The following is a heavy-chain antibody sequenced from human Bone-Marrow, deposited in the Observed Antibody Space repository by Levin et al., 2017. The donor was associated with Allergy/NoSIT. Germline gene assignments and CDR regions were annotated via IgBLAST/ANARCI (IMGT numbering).Heavy chain of an antibody. V-gene: IGHV4-59*02. D-gene: IGHD3-9*01. CDR2: ISKTGRT. Sequence: PSETLSLTCTVSGGSVTTKYWNWIRQPPGKGLEWIGYISKTGRTNYSPSLKSRVTILVDKSKKQFSLKLTSVTAADTAVYFCARDPGPDWFSPDVWGRGTLVIVSS. CDR1: GGSVTTKY. J-gene: IGHJ2*01. CDR3: ARDPGPDWFSPDV.